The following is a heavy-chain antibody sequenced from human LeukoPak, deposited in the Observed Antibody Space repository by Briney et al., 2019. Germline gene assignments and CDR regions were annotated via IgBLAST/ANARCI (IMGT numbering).Heavy chain of an antibody. Sequence: SETLSLTCTVSGGSISSSSYYWGWIRQPPGKGLEWIGSIYYSGSTYYSPSLKSRVTISLDTSKNQFSLRLSSVTAADTAVYYCARWGTYASTSNWFDPWGQGTLVTVSS. J-gene: IGHJ5*02. V-gene: IGHV4-39*07. CDR3: ARWGTYASTSNWFDP. D-gene: IGHD2-2*01. CDR1: GGSISSSSYY. CDR2: IYYSGST.